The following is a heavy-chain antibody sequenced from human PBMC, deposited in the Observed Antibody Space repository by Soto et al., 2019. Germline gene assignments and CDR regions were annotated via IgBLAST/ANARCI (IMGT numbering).Heavy chain of an antibody. CDR3: ARGGWSLDY. J-gene: IGHJ4*02. V-gene: IGHV4-59*01. Sequence: SETLSLTCTVSSGSINNNYWSWIRQPPGKGLEWIGYIYYSGSTNYNPSFKSRVTISVDTSKNQFYLKLTSVTAADTAVYYCARGGWSLDYWGQGALVTVSS. D-gene: IGHD6-19*01. CDR2: IYYSGST. CDR1: SGSINNNY.